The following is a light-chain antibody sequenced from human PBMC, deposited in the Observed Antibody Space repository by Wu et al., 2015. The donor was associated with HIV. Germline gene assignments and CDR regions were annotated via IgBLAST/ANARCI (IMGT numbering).Light chain of an antibody. Sequence: EIVLTQSPGTLPLSPGERATLSCRASQSVSSNYLAWYQQKPGQAPRLLIYGASSRATGIPDRFSGSGPGTDFTLTISRLEPEDFAVYYCQQRSNWPITFGQGTRLEIK. V-gene: IGKV3D-20*02. CDR1: QSVSSNY. CDR2: GAS. CDR3: QQRSNWPIT. J-gene: IGKJ5*01.